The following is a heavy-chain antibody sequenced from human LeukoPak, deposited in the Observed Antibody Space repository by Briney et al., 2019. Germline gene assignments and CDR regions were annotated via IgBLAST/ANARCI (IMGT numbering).Heavy chain of an antibody. J-gene: IGHJ3*02. Sequence: GESLKISCKGSGYSFTSYWIGWVRQMPGKGLEWMGIIYPGDSDTRYSPSFQGQVTISADKSISTAYLQWSSLKASDTAMYYCARRNRERAIGGDNFDIWGQGTMVTVSS. CDR1: GYSFTSYW. D-gene: IGHD3-16*01. V-gene: IGHV5-51*01. CDR3: ARRNRERAIGGDNFDI. CDR2: IYPGDSDT.